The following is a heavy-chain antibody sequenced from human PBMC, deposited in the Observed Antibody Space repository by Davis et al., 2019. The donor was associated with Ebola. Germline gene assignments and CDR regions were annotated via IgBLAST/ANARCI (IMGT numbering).Heavy chain of an antibody. V-gene: IGHV4-34*01. CDR3: ASEGAGYLGGYDY. Sequence: SETLSLTCAVSGGSFSGYYWSWIRQPPGQGLEWIWEINHSGTTNYNPSLKSRVTISVDTSKNQFSLKLSSVTAADTAVYYCASEGAGYLGGYDYWGQGTLVTVSS. D-gene: IGHD5-12*01. CDR1: GGSFSGYY. CDR2: INHSGTT. J-gene: IGHJ4*02.